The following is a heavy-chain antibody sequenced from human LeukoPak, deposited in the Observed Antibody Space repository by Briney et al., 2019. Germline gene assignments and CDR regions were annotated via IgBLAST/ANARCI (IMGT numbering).Heavy chain of an antibody. CDR3: ARDSAGNDY. CDR2: IKQDGSEK. Sequence: GGSLRLFCAASGFTFSTYWMIWVRQAPGKGLEWVANIKQDGSEKYYVDSVKGRFTISRDNAKNSLYLQMNSLRAEDTAMYYCARDSAGNDYWGQGTLVTVSS. J-gene: IGHJ4*02. V-gene: IGHV3-7*01. CDR1: GFTFSTYW. D-gene: IGHD6-13*01.